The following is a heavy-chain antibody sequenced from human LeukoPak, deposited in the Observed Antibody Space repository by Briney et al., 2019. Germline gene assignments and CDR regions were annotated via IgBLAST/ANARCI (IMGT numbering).Heavy chain of an antibody. J-gene: IGHJ3*02. CDR2: IAHDESFK. V-gene: IGHV3-30*07. CDR1: GFTLSSYT. CDR3: AREANAFDI. Sequence: GGSLRLSCAASGFTLSSYTMHWVRQAPGKGLEWVALIAHDESFKYYADSVRGRITISRDSAKTTLYLQMNSLRTEDTAVYYCAREANAFDIWGQGTVVTVSS.